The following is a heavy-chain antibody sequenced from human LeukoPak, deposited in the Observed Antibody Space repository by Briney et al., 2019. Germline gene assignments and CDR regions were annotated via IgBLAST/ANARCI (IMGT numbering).Heavy chain of an antibody. CDR2: IKQDGSEK. CDR1: GFTFSSYW. J-gene: IGHJ3*02. V-gene: IGHV3-7*01. CDR3: ARVSRFGGGAFDI. D-gene: IGHD3-10*01. Sequence: VGSLRLSCAASGFTFSSYWMSWVRQAPGKGLEWVANIKQDGSEKYYVDSVKGRFTISRDNAKNSPYLQMNSLRAEDTAVYYCARVSRFGGGAFDIWGQGTMVTVSS.